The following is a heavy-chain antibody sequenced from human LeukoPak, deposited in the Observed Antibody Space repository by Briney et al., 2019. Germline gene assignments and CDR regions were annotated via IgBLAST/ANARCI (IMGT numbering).Heavy chain of an antibody. CDR1: GYTFTGYH. J-gene: IGHJ4*02. CDR3: ARDVGYYDSSGYYYDFDY. CDR2: INPNSGGT. D-gene: IGHD3-22*01. V-gene: IGHV1-2*02. Sequence: GASVKVSCKASGYTFTGYHMHWVRQAPGQGLEWMGWINPNSGGTNYAQKFQGRVTMTRDKSISTAYMELSRLRSDDTAVYYCARDVGYYDSSGYYYDFDYWGQGTLVTVSS.